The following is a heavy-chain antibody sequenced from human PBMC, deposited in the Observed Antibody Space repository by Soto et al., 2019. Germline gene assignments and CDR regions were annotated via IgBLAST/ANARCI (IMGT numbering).Heavy chain of an antibody. Sequence: ASVKVSCKTSGYTFTNHGINWVRQAPGQGLEWMGWINPNSGGTNYAQKFQGRVTMTRDTSISTAYMELSRLRSDDTAVYYCAREGPYCSGGSCYSARHWFDPWGQGTLVTVSS. D-gene: IGHD2-15*01. V-gene: IGHV1-2*02. J-gene: IGHJ5*02. CDR1: GYTFTNHG. CDR3: AREGPYCSGGSCYSARHWFDP. CDR2: INPNSGGT.